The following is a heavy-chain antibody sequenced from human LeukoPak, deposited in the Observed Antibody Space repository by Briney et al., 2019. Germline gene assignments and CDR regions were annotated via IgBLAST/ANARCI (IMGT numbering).Heavy chain of an antibody. J-gene: IGHJ4*02. CDR1: GFTFSSYA. CDR3: AKAGSGWFFDY. D-gene: IGHD6-19*01. CDR2: ISGSGGST. V-gene: IGHV3-23*01. Sequence: PGGPLRLSCAASGFTFSSYAMSWVRQAPGKGLEWVSAISGSGGSTYYADSVKGRFTISRDNSENTLYLQMNSLRAEDAAVYYCAKAGSGWFFDYWGQGTLVTVSS.